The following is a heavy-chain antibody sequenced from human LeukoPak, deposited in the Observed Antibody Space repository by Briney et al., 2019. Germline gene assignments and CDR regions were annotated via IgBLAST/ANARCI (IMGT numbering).Heavy chain of an antibody. Sequence: ASVKVSCKASGGTFSSYAISWVRQAPGQGLEWMGGIIPIFGTANYAQKFQGRVTITADKSTSTAYMELSSLRSEDTAVYYCARGKNWNDLTFDYWGQGTLVTVSS. V-gene: IGHV1-69*06. CDR3: ARGKNWNDLTFDY. CDR2: IIPIFGTA. CDR1: GGTFSSYA. D-gene: IGHD1-1*01. J-gene: IGHJ4*02.